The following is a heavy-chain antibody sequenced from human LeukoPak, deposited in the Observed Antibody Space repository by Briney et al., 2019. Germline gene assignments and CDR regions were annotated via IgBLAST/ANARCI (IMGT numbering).Heavy chain of an antibody. CDR1: GGTFSSYA. V-gene: IGHV1-69*05. D-gene: IGHD5-24*01. CDR2: IIPIFGIA. CDR3: ASQGSRDGYNYPLFR. Sequence: ASVKVSCKASGGTFSSYAISWVRQAPGQGLEWMGGIIPIFGIANYAQKFQGRVTITTDESTSTAYMELSSLRSEDTAVYYCASQGSRDGYNYPLFRWGQGTLVTVSS. J-gene: IGHJ4*02.